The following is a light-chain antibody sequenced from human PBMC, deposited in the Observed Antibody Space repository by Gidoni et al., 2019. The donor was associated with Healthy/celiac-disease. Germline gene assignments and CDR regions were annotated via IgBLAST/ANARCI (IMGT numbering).Light chain of an antibody. CDR1: SSDVGGYHS. J-gene: IGLJ1*01. Sequence: QSALTQPASVSGSPGQSITISCTGTSSDVGGYHSVSWYQQHSGRAPKLIICEVSNRPSGVSYRFSGSKSGNTASLTISGLQAEDEADYYCSSSTTSSTLVFGTGTKVTVL. V-gene: IGLV2-14*01. CDR2: EVS. CDR3: SSSTTSSTLV.